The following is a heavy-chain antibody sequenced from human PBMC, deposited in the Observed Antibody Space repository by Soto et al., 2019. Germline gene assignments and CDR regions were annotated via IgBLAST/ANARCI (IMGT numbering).Heavy chain of an antibody. J-gene: IGHJ3*02. Sequence: GGSLRLSCAASGFTFSSYWMSWVRQAPGKGLEWVANIKQDGSEKYYVDSVKGRFTISRDNAKNSLYLQMNSLRAEDTAVYYCARDNRWLDTDAFDIWGQGTMVTVSS. CDR2: IKQDGSEK. CDR1: GFTFSSYW. D-gene: IGHD6-19*01. V-gene: IGHV3-7*01. CDR3: ARDNRWLDTDAFDI.